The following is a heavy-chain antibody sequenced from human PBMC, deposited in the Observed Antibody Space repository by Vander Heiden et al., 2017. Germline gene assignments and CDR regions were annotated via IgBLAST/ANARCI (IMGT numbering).Heavy chain of an antibody. J-gene: IGHJ4*02. CDR1: GYSFTTYW. CDR3: VRRTGYCNNGVCYFDY. V-gene: IGHV5-51*01. Sequence: EVQLVQSGAEVKKPGESLKISCKGSGYSFTTYWIGRVRQMPGKGLEWMGKMYPGDSDTRYSPSFEGQVTMSADKSSSTAYLQWSSLKASDTAIYYCVRRTGYCNNGVCYFDYWGQGTLGTVSS. CDR2: MYPGDSDT. D-gene: IGHD2-8*01.